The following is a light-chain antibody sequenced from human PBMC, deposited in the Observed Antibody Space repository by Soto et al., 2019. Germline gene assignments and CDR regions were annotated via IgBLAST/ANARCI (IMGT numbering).Light chain of an antibody. Sequence: EMVMTQSPAILSVSPGESATLSCRASQSVNSNYFAWYQQHPGQPPRLLIYGISTRATGIPARFSGSGSGTEFSLTLSSLQSEDFAVYYCQQYSKWPITFGQGTRLEIK. CDR3: QQYSKWPIT. CDR1: QSVNSN. CDR2: GIS. J-gene: IGKJ5*01. V-gene: IGKV3-15*01.